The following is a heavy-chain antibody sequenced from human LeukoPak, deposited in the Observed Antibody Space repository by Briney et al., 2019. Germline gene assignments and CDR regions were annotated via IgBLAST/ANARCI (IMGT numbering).Heavy chain of an antibody. CDR2: IYYSGST. J-gene: IGHJ4*02. CDR3: ARQGWFGELLSPLDY. Sequence: SETLSLACTVSGGSISSSSYYWGWIRQPPGKGLEWIGSIYYSGSTYYNPSLKSRVTISVDTSKNQFSLKLSSVTASDTAVYYCARQGWFGELLSPLDYWGQGTLVTVSS. V-gene: IGHV4-39*01. CDR1: GGSISSSSYY. D-gene: IGHD3-10*01.